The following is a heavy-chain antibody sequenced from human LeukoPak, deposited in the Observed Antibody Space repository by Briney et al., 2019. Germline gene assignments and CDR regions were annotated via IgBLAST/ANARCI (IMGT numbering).Heavy chain of an antibody. CDR2: IIPIFGTA. CDR1: GGTFSSYA. J-gene: IGHJ6*02. D-gene: IGHD3-9*01. CDR3: ARGGVGYDILTGYPYYYGMDV. Sequence: GASVKVSCKASGGTFSSYAISWVRQAPGQGLEWMGGIIPIFGTANYAQKFQGRVTITTDESTSTAYMELSSLRSEDTAVYYCARGGVGYDILTGYPYYYGMDVWGQGTTVTVSS. V-gene: IGHV1-69*05.